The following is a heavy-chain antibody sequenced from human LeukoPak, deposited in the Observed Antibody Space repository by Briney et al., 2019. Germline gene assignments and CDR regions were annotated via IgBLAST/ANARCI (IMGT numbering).Heavy chain of an antibody. V-gene: IGHV4-39*07. CDR1: GDSISSSDYD. D-gene: IGHD4-17*01. J-gene: IGHJ6*03. CDR3: ARVEAYGDYSGLYYYYMDV. Sequence: PSETLSLACTVSGDSISSSDYDWGWIRQRPGKRLDWIGSIYHSGSTYYNPSLKSRVTISVDTSKNQFSLKLSSVTAADTAVYYCARVEAYGDYSGLYYYYMDVWGKGTTVTVSS. CDR2: IYHSGST.